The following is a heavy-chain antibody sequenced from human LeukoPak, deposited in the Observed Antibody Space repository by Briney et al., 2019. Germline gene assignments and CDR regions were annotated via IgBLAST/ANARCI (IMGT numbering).Heavy chain of an antibody. CDR2: IYYSGNT. CDR3: ARQTGSGLFTLP. Sequence: SETLSLTCTVSGVSISSSNSYWGWIRQPPGKGLEWIGSIYYSGNTYYNASLKSRATISVDTSKNQFSLKLTSVTAADTAVYYCARQTGSGLFTLPGGQGTLVTVSS. J-gene: IGHJ4*02. D-gene: IGHD3-10*01. V-gene: IGHV4-39*01. CDR1: GVSISSSNSY.